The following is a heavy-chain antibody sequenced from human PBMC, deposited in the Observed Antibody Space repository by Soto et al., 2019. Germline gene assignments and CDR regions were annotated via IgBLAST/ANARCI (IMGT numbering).Heavy chain of an antibody. Sequence: EVQLLESGGGLVQPGGSLRLSCAASGFTLRSYTMNWVRQAPGKGLEWVSLISGSGGRTYYADSVKGRFTISRDNSKNSRYLQMNSLRAEDTDVYHGVSRYCANAICYPDYWGQGTLVTVSS. CDR1: GFTLRSYT. CDR2: ISGSGGRT. D-gene: IGHD2-8*01. CDR3: VSRYCANAICYPDY. J-gene: IGHJ4*02. V-gene: IGHV3-23*01.